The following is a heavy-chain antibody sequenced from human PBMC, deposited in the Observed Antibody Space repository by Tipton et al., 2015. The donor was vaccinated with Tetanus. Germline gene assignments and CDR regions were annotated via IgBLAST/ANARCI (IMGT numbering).Heavy chain of an antibody. J-gene: IGHJ6*02. CDR1: GDSVSSPIAA. CDR2: TLYRSKWIY. V-gene: IGHV6-1*01. CDR3: ARDLGLRIYGVDV. D-gene: IGHD5-12*01. Sequence: GLVKPSQTLSLTCAISGDSVSSPIAAWNWIRQSPSRGLEWLGRTLYRSKWIYDYAVSVRGRITIRPATSRNQFSLQLNSVTPEDPAIYYCARDLGLRIYGVDVWGQGTTVTVSS.